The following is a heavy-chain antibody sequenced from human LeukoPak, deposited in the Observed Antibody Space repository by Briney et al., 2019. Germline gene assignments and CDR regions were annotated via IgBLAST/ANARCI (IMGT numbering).Heavy chain of an antibody. V-gene: IGHV4-34*01. J-gene: IGHJ4*02. CDR3: ARLGVVVPAPAGDY. CDR1: GGSFSGYY. D-gene: IGHD2-15*01. CDR2: INHSGST. Sequence: SETLSLTCAAYGGSFSGYYWSWIRQPPGKGLEWIGEINHSGSTDYNPSLKSRVTISADTSKNQFSLKLTSVTAADTAVYYCARLGVVVPAPAGDYWGQGTLVTVSS.